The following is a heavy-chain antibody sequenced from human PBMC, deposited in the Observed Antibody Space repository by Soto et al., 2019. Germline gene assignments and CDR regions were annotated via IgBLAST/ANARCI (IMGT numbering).Heavy chain of an antibody. V-gene: IGHV4-31*03. J-gene: IGHJ5*02. CDR3: ARVLYYHNWFDP. CDR1: GGSISSGGYY. Sequence: PSETLSLTCTVSGGSISSGGYYWSWIRQHPGKGLEWIGYIYYSGSTYYNPSLKSRVTISVDTSKNQFSLKLSSVTAADTAVYYCARVLYYHNWFDPWGQGTLVTVSS. D-gene: IGHD2-8*01. CDR2: IYYSGST.